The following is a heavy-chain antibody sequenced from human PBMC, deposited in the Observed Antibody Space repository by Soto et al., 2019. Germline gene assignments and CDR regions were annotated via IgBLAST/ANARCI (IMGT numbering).Heavy chain of an antibody. V-gene: IGHV3-7*03. D-gene: IGHD3-22*01. CDR3: ARDRGTTYYYDSSGDY. CDR2: IKQDGSEK. CDR1: GFTFSSYW. Sequence: EVQLVESGGGLVQPGGSLRLSCAASGFTFSSYWRSWVRQAPGKGLEWVANIKQDGSEKYYVDSVKGRFTISRDNAKNSLYLQMNSLRAEDTAVYYCARDRGTTYYYDSSGDYWGQGTLVTVSS. J-gene: IGHJ4*02.